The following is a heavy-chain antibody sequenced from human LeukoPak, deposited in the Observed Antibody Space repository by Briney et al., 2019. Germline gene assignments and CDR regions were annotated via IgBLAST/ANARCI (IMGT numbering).Heavy chain of an antibody. D-gene: IGHD1-1*01. CDR1: GFDFRDYY. CDR3: ARFLGFRGGGTHYFDY. CDR2: ISRHDETI. Sequence: GGSLRLSCAASGFDFRDYYMAWVPQAPGEGPEWGSSISRHDETICYTDSVKDRVTITRDNAKNSLYLQIDSLRVEDTAVYFCARFLGFRGGGTHYFDYWGQGTPVTVSS. J-gene: IGHJ4*02. V-gene: IGHV3-11*01.